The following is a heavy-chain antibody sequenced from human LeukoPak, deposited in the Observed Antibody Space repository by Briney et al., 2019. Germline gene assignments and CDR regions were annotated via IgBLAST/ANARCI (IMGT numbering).Heavy chain of an antibody. D-gene: IGHD6-19*01. V-gene: IGHV1-8*01. J-gene: IGHJ6*03. CDR2: MNPNSGNT. CDR3: ARSGYSSGWYSYYHYYMDV. Sequence: ASAKVSCKASGYTFTSYDINWVRQATGQGLEWMGWMNPNSGNTGYAQKFQGRVTMTRNTSIGTAYMELSSLRSEDTAVYYCARSGYSSGWYSYYHYYMDVWGKGTTVTVSS. CDR1: GYTFTSYD.